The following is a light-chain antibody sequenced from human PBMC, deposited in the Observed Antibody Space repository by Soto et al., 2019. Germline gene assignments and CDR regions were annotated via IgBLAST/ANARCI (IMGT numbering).Light chain of an antibody. Sequence: EILLTQSPGRLSLSPGERATRSCRASQSVSMNYLAWYQQKLGQPPRLLIYGASSRATGIPDRFSGSGSGTDFTLIISRLEPEDFAVYYCQQYGGSPRTFGQGTKVDIK. CDR3: QQYGGSPRT. J-gene: IGKJ1*01. CDR2: GAS. CDR1: QSVSMNY. V-gene: IGKV3-20*01.